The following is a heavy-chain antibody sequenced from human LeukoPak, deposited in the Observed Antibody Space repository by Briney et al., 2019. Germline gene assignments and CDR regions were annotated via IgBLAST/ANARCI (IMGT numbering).Heavy chain of an antibody. CDR1: GFTFSSYA. D-gene: IGHD2-2*01. CDR2: ISGSGGST. CDR3: AKGLRYQLLPSWLDP. V-gene: IGHV3-23*01. Sequence: TGGSLRLSCAASGFTFSSYAMSWVRQAPGKGLEWVSAISGSGGSTYYADSVKGRFTISRDNSKNTLYLQMNSLRAEDTAVYYCAKGLRYQLLPSWLDPWGQGTLVTVSS. J-gene: IGHJ5*02.